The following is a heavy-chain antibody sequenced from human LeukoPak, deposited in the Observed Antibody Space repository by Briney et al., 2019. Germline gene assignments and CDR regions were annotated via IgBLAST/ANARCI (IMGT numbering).Heavy chain of an antibody. Sequence: ASVKVSCKASGYTFTSYGISWVRQAPGQGLEWMGWISAYNGNTNYAQKFQGRVTITADESTSTAYMELSSLRSEDTAVYYCASGPHYGDYPERDYYYYMDVWGKGTTVTVSS. D-gene: IGHD4-17*01. J-gene: IGHJ6*03. V-gene: IGHV1-18*01. CDR1: GYTFTSYG. CDR3: ASGPHYGDYPERDYYYYMDV. CDR2: ISAYNGNT.